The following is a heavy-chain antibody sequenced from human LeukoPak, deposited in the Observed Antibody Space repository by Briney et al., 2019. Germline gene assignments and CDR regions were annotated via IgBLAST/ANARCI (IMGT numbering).Heavy chain of an antibody. CDR1: GGTFSSYA. CDR2: INPSGGST. Sequence: ASVKVSCKASGGTFSSYAISWVRQAPGQGLEWMGIINPSGGSTSYAQKFQGRVTMTRDTSTSTVYMELSSLRSEDTAVYYCARPMHSSSGQGFDYWGQGTLVTVSS. D-gene: IGHD6-13*01. CDR3: ARPMHSSSGQGFDY. J-gene: IGHJ4*02. V-gene: IGHV1-46*01.